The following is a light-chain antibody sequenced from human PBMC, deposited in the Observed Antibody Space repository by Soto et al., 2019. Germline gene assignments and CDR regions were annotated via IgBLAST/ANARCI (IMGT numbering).Light chain of an antibody. CDR1: SSDVGGYNY. Sequence: QSVLTQPPSASGSPGQSVTISCTGTSSDVGGYNYVSWYQQYPGKAPQLVIFDVNRRPSGVPDRFSGSKSRNTASLTVSGLQADDEADFYCSPYAGMTNGVFGGGTNLTVL. CDR2: DVN. J-gene: IGLJ3*02. CDR3: SPYAGMTNGV. V-gene: IGLV2-8*01.